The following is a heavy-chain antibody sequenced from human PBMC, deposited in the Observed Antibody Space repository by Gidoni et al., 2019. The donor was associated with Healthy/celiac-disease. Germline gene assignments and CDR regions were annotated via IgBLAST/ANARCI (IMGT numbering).Heavy chain of an antibody. CDR1: GFSHSNARMG. Sequence: QVTLQESGPVLVQPTETLRLTFPVSGFSHSNARMGVSWIGQPPGTALEWLAHIFSNDEKAYSTSLKSRLTISKETAKSQVVLTMTNMDPVDTATDYGARILGDGIDAFDIWGQGTMVTVSS. J-gene: IGHJ3*02. V-gene: IGHV2-26*01. D-gene: IGHD2-21*01. CDR2: IFSNDEK. CDR3: ARILGDGIDAFDI.